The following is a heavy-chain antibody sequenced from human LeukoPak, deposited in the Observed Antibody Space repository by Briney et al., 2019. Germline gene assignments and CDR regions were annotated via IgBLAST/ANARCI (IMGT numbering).Heavy chain of an antibody. CDR2: ISSSSSTM. Sequence: GGSLRLSCAASGFTFSSYSMNWVRQAPGKGLEWVSYISSSSSTMYYADSVKGRFTISRDNAKNSLYLQMNSLRDEDTAVYYCARDRSDEGYYYDSSGYFVYWGQGTLVTVSS. CDR3: ARDRSDEGYYYDSSGYFVY. V-gene: IGHV3-48*02. J-gene: IGHJ4*02. D-gene: IGHD3-22*01. CDR1: GFTFSSYS.